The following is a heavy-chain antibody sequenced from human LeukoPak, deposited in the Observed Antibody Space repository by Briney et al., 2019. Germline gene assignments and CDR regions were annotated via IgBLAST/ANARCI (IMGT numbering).Heavy chain of an antibody. Sequence: GGSLRLSCAAPGFSFSRYSMDWVRQAPGKGLEWVSSISSGSTSIYYADSVKGRFTISRDNAKNSLYLQMNSLRAEDTAVYYCARVTGTTAGDHWGQGTLVSVSS. D-gene: IGHD1-1*01. J-gene: IGHJ5*02. CDR2: ISSGSTSI. V-gene: IGHV3-21*01. CDR3: ARVTGTTAGDH. CDR1: GFSFSRYS.